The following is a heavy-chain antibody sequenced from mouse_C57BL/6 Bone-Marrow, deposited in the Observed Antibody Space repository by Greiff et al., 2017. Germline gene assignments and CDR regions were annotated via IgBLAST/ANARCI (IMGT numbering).Heavy chain of an antibody. J-gene: IGHJ1*03. CDR2: ISYDGSN. CDR1: GYSITSGYY. CDR3: AGYYGSSDWYFDV. D-gene: IGHD1-1*01. V-gene: IGHV3-6*01. Sequence: EVQRVESGPGLVKPSQSLSLTCSVTGYSITSGYYWNWIRQFPGNKLEWMGYISYDGSNNYNPSLKNRISITRDTSKNQFFLKLNSVTTEDTATYYCAGYYGSSDWYFDVWGTGTTVTVSS.